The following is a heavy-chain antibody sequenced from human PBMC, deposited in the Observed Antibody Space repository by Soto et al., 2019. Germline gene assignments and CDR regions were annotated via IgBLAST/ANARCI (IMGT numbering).Heavy chain of an antibody. CDR2: ISGSGVGT. CDR1: GFTFSTSA. Sequence: GGSLRLSCTSSGFTFSTSAMSWVRQAPGRGLEWVSGISGSGVGTYYADSVKGRFTISRDNSKNTLYLQLSGLRAEDAAVYYCAKGPTVFGAVISFDYYYGMYVWGQGTPVTVSS. D-gene: IGHD3-3*01. V-gene: IGHV3-23*01. J-gene: IGHJ6*02. CDR3: AKGPTVFGAVISFDYYYGMYV.